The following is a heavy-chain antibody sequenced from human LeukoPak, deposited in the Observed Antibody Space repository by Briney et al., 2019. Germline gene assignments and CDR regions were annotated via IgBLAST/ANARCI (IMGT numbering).Heavy chain of an antibody. D-gene: IGHD3/OR15-3a*01. CDR1: GFTFSTYW. CDR3: ARDQYDFWSDYHTS. V-gene: IGHV3-7*03. J-gene: IGHJ5*02. CDR2: IKQDGSEK. Sequence: GGSLRLSCAASGFTFSTYWMSWVRQTPGKGPEWVANIKQDGSEKYYVDSVKGRFTISRDNAKTSLYLQMNSLRVEDTAVYYCARDQYDFWSDYHTSWGQGTLVTVSS.